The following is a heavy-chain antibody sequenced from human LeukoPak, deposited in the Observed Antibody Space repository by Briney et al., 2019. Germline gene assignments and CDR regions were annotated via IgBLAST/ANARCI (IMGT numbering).Heavy chain of an antibody. CDR3: ARAQTSLDAFDI. J-gene: IGHJ3*02. CDR2: INPNSGGT. Sequence: ASVKVSRKASGYTFTGYYMHWVRQAPGQGLEWMGWINPNSGGTNYAQKFQGRVTMTRDTSISTAYMELSRLRSDDTAVYYCARAQTSLDAFDIWGQGTMVTVSS. D-gene: IGHD2-15*01. V-gene: IGHV1-2*02. CDR1: GYTFTGYY.